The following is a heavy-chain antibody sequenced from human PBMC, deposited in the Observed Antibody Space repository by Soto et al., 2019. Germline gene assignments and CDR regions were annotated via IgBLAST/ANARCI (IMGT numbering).Heavy chain of an antibody. Sequence: TLSLTCTVSGGSISSADYYWSWVRQPPGKGLEWIGYIYYSGSTFFNPSLKSRVTISKDTSRNQLSLRLNSVTAADTAVYYCARAIVVTIGGMDVWGQGTTVTVSS. J-gene: IGHJ6*02. CDR1: GGSISSADYY. CDR2: IYYSGST. CDR3: ARAIVVTIGGMDV. V-gene: IGHV4-30-4*01. D-gene: IGHD5-12*01.